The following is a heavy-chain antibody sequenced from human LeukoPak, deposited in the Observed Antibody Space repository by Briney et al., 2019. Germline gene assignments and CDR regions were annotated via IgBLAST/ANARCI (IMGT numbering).Heavy chain of an antibody. D-gene: IGHD2-15*01. CDR3: ARAGGYCSAGSCYSWLDY. CDR1: GYTFTSYD. V-gene: IGHV1-8*01. CDR2: MNPNSGST. Sequence: ASVKVSCKASGYTFTSYDINWVRQATGQGLEWMGWMNPNSGSTGYAQRFQGRVTMTRSTSIRTAYMELNSLRSGDTAVYYCARAGGYCSAGSCYSWLDYWGQGTLVTVSS. J-gene: IGHJ4*02.